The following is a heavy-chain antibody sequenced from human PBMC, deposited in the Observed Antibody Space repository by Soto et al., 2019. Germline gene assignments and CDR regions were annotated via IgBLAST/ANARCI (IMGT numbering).Heavy chain of an antibody. CDR1: GFTFSSYS. D-gene: IGHD2-15*01. CDR2: ISSSSSTI. J-gene: IGHJ4*02. V-gene: IGHV3-48*02. Sequence: GGSLRLSCAASGFTFSSYSMNWVRQAPGKGLEWVSYISSSSSTIYYADSVKGRFTISRDNAKNSLYLQMNSLRDEDTDVYYCARDHKGRYCSGGSCYPKYYFDYWGQGTLVTVSS. CDR3: ARDHKGRYCSGGSCYPKYYFDY.